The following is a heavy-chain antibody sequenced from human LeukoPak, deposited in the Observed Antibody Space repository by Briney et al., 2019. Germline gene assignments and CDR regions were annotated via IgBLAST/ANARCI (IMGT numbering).Heavy chain of an antibody. V-gene: IGHV5-51*01. CDR1: GYSFTSYW. CDR2: IYPGDSDT. CDR3: ARLTTYSSSWADY. J-gene: IGHJ4*02. D-gene: IGHD6-13*01. Sequence: GESLNISVKGPGYSFTSYWIGWVRQMPGKGLEWMGIIYPGDSDTRYSPSFQGQVTISAYTSNSTAYLQWSSLKPSDTAMYYCARLTTYSSSWADYWGQGTLVTVSS.